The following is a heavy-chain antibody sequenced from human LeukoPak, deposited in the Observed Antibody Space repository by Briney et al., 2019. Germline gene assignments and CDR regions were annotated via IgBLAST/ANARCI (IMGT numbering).Heavy chain of an antibody. D-gene: IGHD3-22*01. CDR2: INPNSGGT. CDR3: ARPPWSYDSSGYYYFY. CDR1: GYTFTGYY. V-gene: IGHV1-2*02. Sequence: ASVKVSCKASGYTFTGYYMHWVRQAPGQGLEWMGWINPNSGGTNYAQKFQGRVTMTRDTSISTAYMELSRLRSDDTAVYYCARPPWSYDSSGYYYFYWGQGTLVTVSS. J-gene: IGHJ4*02.